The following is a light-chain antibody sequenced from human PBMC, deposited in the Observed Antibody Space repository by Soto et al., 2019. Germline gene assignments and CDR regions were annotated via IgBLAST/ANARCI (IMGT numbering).Light chain of an antibody. Sequence: EIVMTQSPATLSVSPGERVTLSCRARQSVGSNIAWYQQKPGQGPRLLIYGASTRAAGIPARFSGSGSGTEFTLTISSLQSEDSAVYFCQQYYHRWTFGPGTKVDIK. CDR1: QSVGSN. J-gene: IGKJ1*01. CDR2: GAS. V-gene: IGKV3-15*01. CDR3: QQYYHRWT.